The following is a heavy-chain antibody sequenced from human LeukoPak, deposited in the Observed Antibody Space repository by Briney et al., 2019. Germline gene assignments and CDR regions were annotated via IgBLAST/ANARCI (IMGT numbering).Heavy chain of an antibody. V-gene: IGHV3-23*01. CDR1: GFTFSNHA. CDR2: ISPPGGTT. Sequence: GGSLRPSCAASGFTFSNHAMSWFRQAPGKGLEWVSAISPPGGTTYFADSVKGRFNISRDNSKNTLYLQMNSLRAGDTAIYYCAREYSYGYDDWFDPWGQGTLVTVSS. CDR3: AREYSYGYDDWFDP. J-gene: IGHJ5*02. D-gene: IGHD5-18*01.